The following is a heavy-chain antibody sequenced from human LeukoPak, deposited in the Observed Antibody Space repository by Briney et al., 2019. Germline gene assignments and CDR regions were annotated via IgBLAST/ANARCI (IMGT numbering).Heavy chain of an antibody. J-gene: IGHJ4*02. Sequence: SVKVSCKASGGTFSSYAISWVRQAPGQGLEWMGGIIPIFGTANYAQKFQGRVTITADESTSTAYMELSSLRSDDTAVYYCATRLYSGYDYSYYFDYWGQGTLVTVSS. CDR2: IIPIFGTA. CDR1: GGTFSSYA. V-gene: IGHV1-69*13. D-gene: IGHD5-12*01. CDR3: ATRLYSGYDYSYYFDY.